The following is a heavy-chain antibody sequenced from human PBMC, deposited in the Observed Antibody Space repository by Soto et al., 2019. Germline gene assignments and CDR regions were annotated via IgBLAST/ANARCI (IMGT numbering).Heavy chain of an antibody. J-gene: IGHJ4*02. Sequence: QVQLVQSGAEVKKPGASVKVSCKASGYTFTGYYMHWVRQAPGQGLEWMGWINPNSGGRNYAQKFQGWVTMTRDTSISTAYMELSRLRSDDTAVYYCARVTAIGLELRVWGQGTLVTVSS. CDR1: GYTFTGYY. D-gene: IGHD1-7*01. CDR2: INPNSGGR. CDR3: ARVTAIGLELRV. V-gene: IGHV1-2*04.